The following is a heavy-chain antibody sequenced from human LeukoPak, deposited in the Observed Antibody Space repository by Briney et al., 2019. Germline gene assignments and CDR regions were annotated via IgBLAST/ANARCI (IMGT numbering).Heavy chain of an antibody. J-gene: IGHJ4*02. CDR3: AGGSRRDGYDY. V-gene: IGHV3-53*04. CDR1: GFTVSSNY. CDR2: IYDIGDA. D-gene: IGHD5-24*01. Sequence: GGSLRLSCAASGFTVSSNYMSWVRQAPGKGLEWVSVIYDIGDAYSADSVKGRFTISRHNSKNTLYLQMNSLRPEDTAVYYCAGGSRRDGYDYWGQGTLVTVSS.